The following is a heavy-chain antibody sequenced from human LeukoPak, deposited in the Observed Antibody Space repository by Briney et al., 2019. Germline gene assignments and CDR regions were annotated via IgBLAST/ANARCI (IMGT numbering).Heavy chain of an antibody. CDR1: GGSIGGYY. V-gene: IGHV4-59*01. Sequence: SETLSLTCTVSGGSIGGYYWNWIRQSPEKGLECIGYIYYTGNTDYNPSPKSRVTISVDTSKNQFSLKLSSVTAADTAVYYCARDRVPREYYHRSLADAFDIWGQGTLVTVSS. CDR2: IYYTGNT. CDR3: ARDRVPREYYHRSLADAFDI. J-gene: IGHJ3*02. D-gene: IGHD2/OR15-2a*01.